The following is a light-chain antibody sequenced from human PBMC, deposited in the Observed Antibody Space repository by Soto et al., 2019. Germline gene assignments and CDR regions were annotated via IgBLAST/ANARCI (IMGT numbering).Light chain of an antibody. CDR1: QSISSS. CDR2: AAS. CDR3: QQTYSTPYT. V-gene: IGKV1-39*01. Sequence: DIQMTQSPSSLSASVRDRVTITCRASQSISSSLNWYQQKPGKAPKLLIYAASSLQGGVPSRFSGSGSGTDFTLTISSLQPEDSATYYCQQTYSTPYTFGQGTKLEIK. J-gene: IGKJ2*01.